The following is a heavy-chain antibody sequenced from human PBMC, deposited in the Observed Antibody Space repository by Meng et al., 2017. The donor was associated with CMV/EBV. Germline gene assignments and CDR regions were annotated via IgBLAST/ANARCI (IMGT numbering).Heavy chain of an antibody. CDR3: ARDLRGDGGKGGMDV. Sequence: GESLKISCAASGFTFSSYWMHWVRQAPGKGLEWVSRINSDGSSTGYADSVKGRFTISRDNAKNTLYLQMNSLRAEDTAVYYCARDLRGDGGKGGMDVWGQGTTVTVSS. D-gene: IGHD4-23*01. V-gene: IGHV3-74*01. J-gene: IGHJ6*02. CDR1: GFTFSSYW. CDR2: INSDGSST.